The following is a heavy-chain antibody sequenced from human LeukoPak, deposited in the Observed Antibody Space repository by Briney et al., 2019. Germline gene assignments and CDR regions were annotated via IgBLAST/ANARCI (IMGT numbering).Heavy chain of an antibody. J-gene: IGHJ4*02. Sequence: GGSLRLSCAASGFTFSSYWMHWVRQAPGKGLVWVSRINSDGSSTSYADSVKGRFTISRDNAKNTLYLQMNSLRAEDTAVYYCASVGGRYFDWLSVDPSFDYWGQGTLVTVSS. CDR3: ASVGGRYFDWLSVDPSFDY. D-gene: IGHD3-9*01. CDR1: GFTFSSYW. V-gene: IGHV3-74*01. CDR2: INSDGSST.